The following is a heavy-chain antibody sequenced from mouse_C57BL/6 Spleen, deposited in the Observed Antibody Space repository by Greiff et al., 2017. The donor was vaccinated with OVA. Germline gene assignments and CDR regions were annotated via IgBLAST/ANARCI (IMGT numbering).Heavy chain of an antibody. CDR3: ARESGYEDFDY. D-gene: IGHD1-3*01. J-gene: IGHJ2*01. Sequence: VQLQQPGAELVRPGSSVKLSCKASGYTFTSYWMHWVKQRPIQGLEWIGNIDTSDSETHYNQKFKDKATLTVDKSSSTACMQLSSLTAEDSAVSYCARESGYEDFDYWGQGTTLTVSS. CDR2: IDTSDSET. CDR1: GYTFTSYW. V-gene: IGHV1-52*01.